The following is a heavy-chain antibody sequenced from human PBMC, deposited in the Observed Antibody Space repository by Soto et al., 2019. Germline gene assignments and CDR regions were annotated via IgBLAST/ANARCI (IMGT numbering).Heavy chain of an antibody. D-gene: IGHD3-3*01. CDR3: VRDPMLRERITIFGVVIPGAFDI. Sequence: ASVKVSCKASGYTFTSYGISWVRQAPGQGLEWMGWISAYNGNTNYAQKLQGRVTMTTDTSTSTAYMELRSLRSDDTAVYYCVRDPMLRERITIFGVVIPGAFDIWGQGTMVTVSS. CDR1: GYTFTSYG. CDR2: ISAYNGNT. V-gene: IGHV1-18*01. J-gene: IGHJ3*02.